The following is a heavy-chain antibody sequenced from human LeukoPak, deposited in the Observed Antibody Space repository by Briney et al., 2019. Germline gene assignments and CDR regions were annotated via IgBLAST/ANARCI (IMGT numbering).Heavy chain of an antibody. CDR2: IIPIFGTA. D-gene: IGHD4-17*01. CDR1: GYTFTSYD. V-gene: IGHV1-69*13. CDR3: ASSRGGDYLAFDY. J-gene: IGHJ4*02. Sequence: SVKVSCKASGYTFTSYDINWVRQAPGQGLEWMGGIIPIFGTANYAQKFQGRVTITADESTSTAYMELSSLRSEDTAVYYCASSRGGDYLAFDYWGQGTLVTVSS.